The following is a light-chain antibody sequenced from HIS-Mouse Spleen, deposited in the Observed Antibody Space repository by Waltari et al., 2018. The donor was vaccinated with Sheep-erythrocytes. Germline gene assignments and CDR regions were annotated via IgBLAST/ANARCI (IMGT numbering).Light chain of an antibody. J-gene: IGLJ3*02. V-gene: IGLV2-11*01. CDR1: SSDVGGYNY. CDR3: CSYAGSYNWV. CDR2: DVS. Sequence: QSALTQPRSVSGSPGQSVTISCTGTSSDVGGYNYVSWYKQHPGKAPKPMIYDVSKRPSGVPDRFSGSKSGNTASLTISGLQAEDEADYYCCSYAGSYNWVFGGGTKLTVL.